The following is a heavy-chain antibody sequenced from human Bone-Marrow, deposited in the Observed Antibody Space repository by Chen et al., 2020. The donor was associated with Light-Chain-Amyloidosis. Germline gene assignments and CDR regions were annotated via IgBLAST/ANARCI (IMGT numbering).Heavy chain of an antibody. Sequence: EVQLEQSGPEVTKHGESLKISCKGSGYTFPNYWIGWVRQMPGKGLEWMGVIYPDDSDARYSPSVEGQVTISADKSITTAYLQWRSLKASDTAMYYCARRRDGYNFDYWGQGTLVTVS. J-gene: IGHJ4*02. D-gene: IGHD5-12*01. V-gene: IGHV5-51*01. CDR1: GYTFPNYW. CDR3: ARRRDGYNFDY. CDR2: IYPDDSDA.